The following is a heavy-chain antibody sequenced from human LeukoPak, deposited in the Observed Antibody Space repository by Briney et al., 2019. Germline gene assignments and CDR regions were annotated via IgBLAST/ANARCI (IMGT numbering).Heavy chain of an antibody. CDR2: IKQDGSEE. CDR3: ARRYFDY. CDR1: GFTFSGHW. Sequence: GGSLRLSCAASGFTFSGHWMTWVRQAPGKGLEWVANIKQDGSEEYYVDSVKGRFTISRDNAKNSLYLQMNSLRAEDTAVYYCARRYFDYWGQGILVTVSS. V-gene: IGHV3-7*03. J-gene: IGHJ4*02.